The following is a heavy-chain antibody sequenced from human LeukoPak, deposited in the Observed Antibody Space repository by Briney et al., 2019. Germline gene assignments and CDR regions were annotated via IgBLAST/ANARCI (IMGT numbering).Heavy chain of an antibody. CDR2: IYTSGST. CDR3: ARGVVGCSGGSCYASLFDY. J-gene: IGHJ4*02. V-gene: IGHV4-61*02. Sequence: NSSQTLSLTCTVSGGSISSGGYYWSWIRQPAGKGLEWIGRIYTSGSTKYNPSLKSRVTISVNTSKNQFSLKLSSVTAADTAVYYCARGVVGCSGGSCYASLFDYWGQGTLVTVSS. CDR1: GGSISSGGYY. D-gene: IGHD2-15*01.